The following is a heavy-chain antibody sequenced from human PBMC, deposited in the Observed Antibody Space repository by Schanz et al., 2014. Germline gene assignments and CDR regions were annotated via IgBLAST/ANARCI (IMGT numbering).Heavy chain of an antibody. CDR2: ISGSGGST. CDR1: GFSVGNKY. J-gene: IGHJ4*02. V-gene: IGHV3-23*04. CDR3: AASSGWHPSTDY. D-gene: IGHD6-19*01. Sequence: EVQLVESGGGLVQPGGSLRLSCAASGFSVGNKYMNWVRQAPGKGLEWVSAISGSGGSTYYADSVKGRFTISRDNSKSTLYLQMNSLRAEDTAVYYCAASSGWHPSTDYWGQGTLVTVSS.